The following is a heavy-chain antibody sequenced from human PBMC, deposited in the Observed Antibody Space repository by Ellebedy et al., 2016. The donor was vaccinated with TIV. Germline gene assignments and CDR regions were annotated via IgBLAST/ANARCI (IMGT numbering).Heavy chain of an antibody. CDR1: GFTFSTYS. CDR3: ARGLFDIRAAGLGKNWYDP. CDR2: IWYDGSKK. Sequence: GESLKISCAASGFTFSTYSMHWVRQAPGKGLEWVAVIWYDGSKKYYADSVKGRFTISRDNLKNTLDLQMNSLRVEDTAVYYCARGLFDIRAAGLGKNWYDPWGQGTLVTVSS. J-gene: IGHJ5*02. D-gene: IGHD6-13*01. V-gene: IGHV3-33*01.